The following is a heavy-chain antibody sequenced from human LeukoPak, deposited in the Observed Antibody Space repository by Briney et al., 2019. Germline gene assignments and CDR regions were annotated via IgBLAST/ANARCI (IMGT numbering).Heavy chain of an antibody. J-gene: IGHJ3*02. Sequence: ASVKVSCKASGGTFSSYAISWVRQAPGQGLEWMGGIIPIFGTANYAQKFQGRVTITADESTSTAYMELSSLRSEDTAVYYCARDRITIFGVVTSAFDIWGQGTMVTVSS. D-gene: IGHD3-3*01. CDR3: ARDRITIFGVVTSAFDI. V-gene: IGHV1-69*13. CDR2: IIPIFGTA. CDR1: GGTFSSYA.